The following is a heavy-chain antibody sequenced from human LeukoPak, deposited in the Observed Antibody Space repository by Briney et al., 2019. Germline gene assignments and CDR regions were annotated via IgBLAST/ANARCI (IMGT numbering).Heavy chain of an antibody. CDR3: ARDSVSSGWSSDTYYFDY. D-gene: IGHD6-19*01. CDR1: GFTFSSYW. V-gene: IGHV3-7*03. Sequence: QSGGSLRLSCAASGFTFSSYWMSWVRQAPGKGLEWVANIKEDGSEKYYVDSVKGRFTISRDNAKNSLYLQMNSPRAEDTAVYYCARDSVSSGWSSDTYYFDYWGQGTLVTVSS. J-gene: IGHJ4*02. CDR2: IKEDGSEK.